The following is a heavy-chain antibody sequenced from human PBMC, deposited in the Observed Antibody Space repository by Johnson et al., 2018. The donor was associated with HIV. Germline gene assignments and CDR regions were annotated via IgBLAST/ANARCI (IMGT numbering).Heavy chain of an antibody. V-gene: IGHV3-53*01. CDR1: GFTVRSNY. Sequence: VQLVESGGGVVQPGRSLRLSCAASGFTVRSNYMSWVRQAPGKGLEWVSVIYSGGSTYYADSVKGRFTISRDNSKNTLYLQMNSLRAEDTAVYYCAGVDRGAFDLWGHGTLVTVSS. D-gene: IGHD3-22*01. CDR2: IYSGGST. J-gene: IGHJ3*01. CDR3: AGVDRGAFDL.